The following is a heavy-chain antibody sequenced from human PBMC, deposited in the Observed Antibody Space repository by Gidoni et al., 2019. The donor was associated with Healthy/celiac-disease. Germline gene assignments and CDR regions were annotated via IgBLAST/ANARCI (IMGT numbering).Heavy chain of an antibody. J-gene: IGHJ6*02. CDR3: AKDRERFLEWLSLYGMDV. Sequence: VQPGRSLRLSCAASGFTFSSYGMHWVRQAPGKGLEWVAVISYDGSNKYYADSVKGRFTISRDNSKNTLYLQMNSLRAEDTAVYYCAKDRERFLEWLSLYGMDVWGQGTTVTVSS. V-gene: IGHV3-30*18. CDR1: GFTFSSYG. D-gene: IGHD3-3*01. CDR2: ISYDGSNK.